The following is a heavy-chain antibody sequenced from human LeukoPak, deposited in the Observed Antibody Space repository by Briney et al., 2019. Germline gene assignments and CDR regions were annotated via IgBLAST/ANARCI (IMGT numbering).Heavy chain of an antibody. CDR2: INHSGST. CDR3: ARGRSSSWTYYFDY. J-gene: IGHJ4*02. CDR1: GGSFSGYY. V-gene: IGHV4-34*01. Sequence: SETLSLTCAVYGGSFSGYYWSWIRQPPGKGLEWIGEINHSGSTNYNPSLKSRVTISVDTSKNQFSLKLSSVTAADTAVYYCARGRSSSWTYYFDYWGQGTLVTVSS. D-gene: IGHD6-13*01.